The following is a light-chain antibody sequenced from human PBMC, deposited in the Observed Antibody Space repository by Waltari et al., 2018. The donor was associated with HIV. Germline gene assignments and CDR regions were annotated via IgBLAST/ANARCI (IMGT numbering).Light chain of an antibody. J-gene: IGLJ6*01. CDR3: SSYAGSGNLLL. V-gene: IGLV2-8*01. Sequence: QSALTQPPAASGSPGQSVTISCTGTSNDIGPYNYVSWYQQHPDKAPRLLIYEVNKRRSGVPGRFSGSKSGNTASLTVSGLQAEDEADYYCSSYAGSGNLLLFGGGTKVTVL. CDR2: EVN. CDR1: SNDIGPYNY.